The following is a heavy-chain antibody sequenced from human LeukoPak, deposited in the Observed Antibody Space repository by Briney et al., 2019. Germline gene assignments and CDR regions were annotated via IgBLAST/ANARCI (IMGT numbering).Heavy chain of an antibody. CDR3: ARIRDGGFGYFFDS. CDR2: ISLSGRT. D-gene: IGHD3-10*01. J-gene: IGHJ4*02. V-gene: IGHV4-59*01. Sequence: GYISLSGRTNYNPSLKSRVTISVDPSKSQFSLELNSVTAADTAVYHCARIRDGGFGYFFDSWGQGTLVTVSS.